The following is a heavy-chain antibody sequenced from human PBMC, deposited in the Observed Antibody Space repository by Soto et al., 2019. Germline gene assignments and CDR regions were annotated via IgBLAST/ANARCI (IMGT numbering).Heavy chain of an antibody. J-gene: IGHJ4*02. D-gene: IGHD6-19*01. V-gene: IGHV3-30*03. CDR1: GVTFSSYG. Sequence: GGSLRLSCAASGVTFSSYGMHWVRQAPGKGLEWVAVISYDGSNKYYADSVKGRFTISRDNSKNTLYLQMNSLRAEDTAVYYCAIYSSGWYPLDYWAREPWSPSPQ. CDR2: ISYDGSNK. CDR3: AIYSSGWYPLDY.